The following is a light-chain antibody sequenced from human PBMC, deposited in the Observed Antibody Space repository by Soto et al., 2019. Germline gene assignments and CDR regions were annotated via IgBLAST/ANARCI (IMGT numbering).Light chain of an antibody. Sequence: DIQMTQSPSTLSASVGDRVTITFRASQSINRWLAWYQQKPGKAPKLLIYDASSLESGVPSRFSGSGSGTDFTLTISSLQAEDFATYYCQQTRSYPSTFGGGTKVDIK. V-gene: IGKV1-5*01. CDR3: QQTRSYPST. CDR2: DAS. CDR1: QSINRW. J-gene: IGKJ4*01.